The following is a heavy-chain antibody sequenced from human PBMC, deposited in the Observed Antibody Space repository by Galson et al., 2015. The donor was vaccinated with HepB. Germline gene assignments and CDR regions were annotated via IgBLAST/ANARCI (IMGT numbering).Heavy chain of an antibody. CDR3: ARGPALGYCSSTSCYTRAFDY. V-gene: IGHV1-69*13. Sequence: SVKVSCKASGGIFSSYAISWVRQAPGQGLEWMGGIIPIFGTANYAQKFQGRVTITADESTSTAYMELSSLRSEDTAVYYCARGPALGYCSSTSCYTRAFDYWGQGTLVTVSS. CDR1: GGIFSSYA. CDR2: IIPIFGTA. D-gene: IGHD2-2*02. J-gene: IGHJ4*02.